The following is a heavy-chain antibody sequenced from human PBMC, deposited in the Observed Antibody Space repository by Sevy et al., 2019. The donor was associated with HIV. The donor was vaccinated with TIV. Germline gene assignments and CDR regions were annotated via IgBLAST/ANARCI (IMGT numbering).Heavy chain of an antibody. CDR3: ARDRAWGPDA. Sequence: GGSLRPSCAASGFIFSSYDMNWIRQAPGRGLECLAYISSGGIIYYTDVAKGRFTISRDNVKNSVYLQMNSLRDDDSAIYYCARDRAWGPDAWGQGTLVTVSS. J-gene: IGHJ4*02. V-gene: IGHV3-48*02. CDR1: GFIFSSYD. D-gene: IGHD7-27*01. CDR2: ISSGGII.